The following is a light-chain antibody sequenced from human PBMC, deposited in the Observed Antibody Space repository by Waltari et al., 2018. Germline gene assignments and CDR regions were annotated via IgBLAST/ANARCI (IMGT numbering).Light chain of an antibody. CDR3: SSYTTSRPWV. CDR1: SRDVGGDPY. J-gene: IGLJ3*02. CDR2: EVS. Sequence: QSALTQPASVSGYPGKSITISCTGTSRDVGGDPYVSWYQQHPGKAPKLMIYEVSNRPSGVSNRFSGSKSGHTASLTISGLQTEDEADYYCSSYTTSRPWVFGGGTKVTVL. V-gene: IGLV2-14*01.